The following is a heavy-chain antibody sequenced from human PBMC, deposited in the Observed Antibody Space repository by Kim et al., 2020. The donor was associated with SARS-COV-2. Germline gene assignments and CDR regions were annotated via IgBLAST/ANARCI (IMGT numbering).Heavy chain of an antibody. Sequence: GGSLRLSCAASGFTFSSYAMSWVRQAPGKGLEWVSGISGSADNTYYADFVKGRFTISRDNSKNTLYMQMNSLRAEDTALYYCAKGGNYRGHRPDYWGQGTLVTVST. D-gene: IGHD3-10*01. J-gene: IGHJ4*02. CDR3: AKGGNYRGHRPDY. CDR1: GFTFSSYA. V-gene: IGHV3-23*01. CDR2: ISGSADNT.